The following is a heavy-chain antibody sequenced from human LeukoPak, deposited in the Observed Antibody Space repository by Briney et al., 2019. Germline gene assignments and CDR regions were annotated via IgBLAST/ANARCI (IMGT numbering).Heavy chain of an antibody. Sequence: ASVKVSCKASGYTFTSYGISWVRQAPGQGLEWMGWISAYNGNTNYAQKLQGRVTMTTDTSTSTAYMELRSLRSDDTAVYYCARDTGISDRSGFPDYWGQGTLVTVSS. J-gene: IGHJ4*02. V-gene: IGHV1-18*01. D-gene: IGHD3-22*01. CDR1: GYTFTSYG. CDR3: ARDTGISDRSGFPDY. CDR2: ISAYNGNT.